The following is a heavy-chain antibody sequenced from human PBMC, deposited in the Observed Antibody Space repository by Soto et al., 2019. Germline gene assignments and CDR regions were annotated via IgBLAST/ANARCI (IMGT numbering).Heavy chain of an antibody. V-gene: IGHV3-23*01. D-gene: IGHD5-18*01. Sequence: EVQLLESGGGLVQPGGSLRLSCAASGFTFSSYAMSWVRQAPGKGLEWVSAISGSGGSTYYADSVKGRFTISRDNSKNTLYLQMNSLRAEDTAVYYCAKGGGYSYGGYNWFDPWGQGTLVTVSS. CDR3: AKGGGYSYGGYNWFDP. J-gene: IGHJ5*02. CDR1: GFTFSSYA. CDR2: ISGSGGST.